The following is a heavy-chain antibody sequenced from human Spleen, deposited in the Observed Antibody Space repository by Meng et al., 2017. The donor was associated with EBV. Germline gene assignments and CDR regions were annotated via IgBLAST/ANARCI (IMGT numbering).Heavy chain of an antibody. V-gene: IGHV4-30-4*01. D-gene: IGHD5-18*01. CDR3: ATSRGNTYGTTFDH. J-gene: IGHJ4*02. CDR1: GGSITSGADY. Sequence: QGQRQESGPGLVKPSQTLSLTCAVSGGSITSGADYWGWIRQPPGRGLEWIGYIHNSGNTYFNPSLKSRVTISMDTSKKQFSLNLSSVTAADTAVYYCATSRGNTYGTTFDHWGQGTLVTVSS. CDR2: IHNSGNT.